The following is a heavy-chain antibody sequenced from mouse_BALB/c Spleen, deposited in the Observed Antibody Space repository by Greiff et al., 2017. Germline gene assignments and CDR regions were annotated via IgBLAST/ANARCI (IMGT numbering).Heavy chain of an antibody. CDR2: ISYSGST. V-gene: IGHV3-2*02. D-gene: IGHD2-4*01. Sequence: EVKLLESGPGLVKPSQSLSLTCTVTGYSITSDYAWNWIRQFPGNKLEWMGYISYSGSTSYNPSLKSRISITRDTSKNQFFLQLNSVTTEDTATYYCARSTMITLYYFDYWGQGTTLTVSS. J-gene: IGHJ2*01. CDR3: ARSTMITLYYFDY. CDR1: GYSITSDYA.